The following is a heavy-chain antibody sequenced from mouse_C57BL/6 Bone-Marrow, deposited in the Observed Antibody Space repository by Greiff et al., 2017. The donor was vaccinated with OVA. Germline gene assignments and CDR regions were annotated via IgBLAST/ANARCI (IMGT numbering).Heavy chain of an antibody. D-gene: IGHD2-3*01. Sequence: VQGVESGAELARPGASVKLSCKASGYTFTSSGISWVKQRTGQGLEWIGEIYPRSGNTYYNEKFKGKATLTADKSSSTAYMELRSLTSEDSAVYFCARRHDGYPPDYWGQGTTLTVSS. CDR1: GYTFTSSG. CDR2: IYPRSGNT. J-gene: IGHJ2*01. CDR3: ARRHDGYPPDY. V-gene: IGHV1-81*01.